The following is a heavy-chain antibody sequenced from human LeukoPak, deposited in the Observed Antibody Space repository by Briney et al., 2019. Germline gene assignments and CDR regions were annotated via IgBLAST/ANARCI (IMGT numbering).Heavy chain of an antibody. V-gene: IGHV4-39*01. CDR2: IYCSGST. D-gene: IGHD5-18*01. Sequence: SETLSLTCTVSGGSISSSSYYWGWIRQPPGKGLEWIGSIYCSGSTYYNPSLKSRVTISVDTSKNQFSLKLSSVTAADTAVYYCARRRTYSYGYPAAFDIWGQGTMVTVSS. J-gene: IGHJ3*02. CDR1: GGSISSSSYY. CDR3: ARRRTYSYGYPAAFDI.